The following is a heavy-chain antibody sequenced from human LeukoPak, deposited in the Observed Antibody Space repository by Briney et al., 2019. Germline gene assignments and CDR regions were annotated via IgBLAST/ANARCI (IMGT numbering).Heavy chain of an antibody. Sequence: GSLRLSCAVSGFPFSIFWMSWVREAPGEGLEWIVSIYYGGSTYYNPSLKSQVTTSVDMSKNHFSLKLSSVTAADTAVYYCARGSYPGWYSGEFDSWGPGTLVIVSS. J-gene: IGHJ4*02. CDR2: IYYGGST. CDR3: ARGSYPGWYSGEFDS. CDR1: GFPFSIFW. V-gene: IGHV4-39*07. D-gene: IGHD6-19*01.